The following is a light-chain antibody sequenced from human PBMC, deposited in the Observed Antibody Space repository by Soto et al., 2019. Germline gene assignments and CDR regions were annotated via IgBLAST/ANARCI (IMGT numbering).Light chain of an antibody. J-gene: IGKJ4*01. CDR1: QSVSSSY. V-gene: IGKV3-20*01. Sequence: EIVLTQSPGTLSLSPGERATLSCRASQSVSSSYLAWYQQKPGQAPRPLIYGASSRATGIPDRFSGSGSGTDFTLTISRLEPEDFAGYYCQQYCSSPTFGGGTKVEIK. CDR3: QQYCSSPT. CDR2: GAS.